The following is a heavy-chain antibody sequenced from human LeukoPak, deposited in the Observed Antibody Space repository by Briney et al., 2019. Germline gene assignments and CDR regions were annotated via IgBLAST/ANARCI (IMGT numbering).Heavy chain of an antibody. CDR3: ARVASMANLDY. J-gene: IGHJ4*02. D-gene: IGHD2/OR15-2a*01. CDR2: INPSGGST. V-gene: IGHV1-46*01. CDR1: GYTFTSYY. Sequence: ASVKVSCKASGYTFTSYYMHWVRQAPGQGLEWMGIINPSGGSTSYAQKFQGRVTMPRDTPTSTVYMELSSLRSADTAVYYCARVASMANLDYWGQGTLVTASS.